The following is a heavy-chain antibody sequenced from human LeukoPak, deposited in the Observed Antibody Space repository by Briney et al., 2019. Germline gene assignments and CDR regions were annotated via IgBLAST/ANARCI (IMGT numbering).Heavy chain of an antibody. J-gene: IGHJ4*02. V-gene: IGHV3-23*01. Sequence: PGGSRRLSCAASGFTFSSYGMSWVRQAPGKGLEWVSALSRSGGDTYYADSVKGRFTISRDNSKNTLYLQMNSLRAEDTAVYYCAKRSDYGGNSNYFDFWGQGTLVTVSS. D-gene: IGHD4-23*01. CDR1: GFTFSSYG. CDR2: LSRSGGDT. CDR3: AKRSDYGGNSNYFDF.